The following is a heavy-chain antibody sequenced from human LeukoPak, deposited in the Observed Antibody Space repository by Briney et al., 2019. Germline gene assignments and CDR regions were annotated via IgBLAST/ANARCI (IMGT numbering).Heavy chain of an antibody. CDR1: GYTFTGYY. Sequence: GASVKVSCKASGYTFTGYYMHWVRQAPGQGLEWMGWINPKSGRTNYAQKFQGRVTMTSDTSISTAYMELSRLGSDDTAVYYCARDTVTTDYFYYYMDVWGKGTTVTVSS. V-gene: IGHV1-2*02. J-gene: IGHJ6*03. CDR2: INPKSGRT. D-gene: IGHD4-17*01. CDR3: ARDTVTTDYFYYYMDV.